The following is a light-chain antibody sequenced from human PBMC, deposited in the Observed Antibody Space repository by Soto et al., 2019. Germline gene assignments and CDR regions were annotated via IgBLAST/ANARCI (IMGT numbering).Light chain of an antibody. CDR1: QSLLHGNGYNY. V-gene: IGKV2-28*01. CDR2: LGS. Sequence: DILMTQSPLSLPVTPGEPASISCRSNQSLLHGNGYNYLDWYLQNPGQTPQLLSYLGSTRASGVPDRCSGSGSGKYFTLKISRVEAEDVGFYYCMQALQGASFGPGTKVDIK. CDR3: MQALQGAS. J-gene: IGKJ3*01.